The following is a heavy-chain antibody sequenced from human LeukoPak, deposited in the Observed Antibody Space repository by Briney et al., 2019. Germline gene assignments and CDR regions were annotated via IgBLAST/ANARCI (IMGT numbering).Heavy chain of an antibody. Sequence: GASVKVSCKASGYTFTGYYMHWVRQAPGQGLEWMGWINPNSGGTNYAQKFQGRVTMTRDTSISTAYMELSRLRSDDTAVYSCARTPPYCISTNCYYWFDPWGQGTLVTVSS. D-gene: IGHD2-2*01. CDR2: INPNSGGT. V-gene: IGHV1-2*02. CDR3: ARTPPYCISTNCYYWFDP. CDR1: GYTFTGYY. J-gene: IGHJ5*02.